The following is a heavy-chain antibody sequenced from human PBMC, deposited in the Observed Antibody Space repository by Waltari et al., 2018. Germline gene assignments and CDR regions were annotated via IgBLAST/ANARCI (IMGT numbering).Heavy chain of an antibody. CDR2: IYYSGST. CDR1: GGSISSSSYY. CDR3: ARRAFGVVTFDY. D-gene: IGHD3-3*01. Sequence: QLQLQESGPGLVKPSETLSLTCTVSGGSISSSSYYWGWIRQPPGKGLEWIGSIYYSGSTYYNPSLKSRVTISVDTSKNQFSLKLSSVTAADTAVYYCARRAFGVVTFDYWGQGTLVTVSS. V-gene: IGHV4-39*01. J-gene: IGHJ4*02.